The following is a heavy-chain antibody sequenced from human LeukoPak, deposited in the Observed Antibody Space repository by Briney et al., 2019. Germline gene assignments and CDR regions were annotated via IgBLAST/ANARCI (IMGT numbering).Heavy chain of an antibody. J-gene: IGHJ4*02. CDR3: ARTRIAARYFDY. CDR2: MNPNSGNT. D-gene: IGHD6-6*01. V-gene: IGHV1-8*01. Sequence: ASVKVPCKASGYTFTSYDINWVRQATGQGLEWMGWMNPNSGNTGYAQKFQGRVTMTRNTSISTAYMELSSLRSEDTAVYYCARTRIAARYFDYWGQGTLVTVSS. CDR1: GYTFTSYD.